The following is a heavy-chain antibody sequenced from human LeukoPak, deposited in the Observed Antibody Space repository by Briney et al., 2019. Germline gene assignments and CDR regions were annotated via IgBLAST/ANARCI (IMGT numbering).Heavy chain of an antibody. CDR3: AKLGIYYDSPADH. CDR1: GFTFRSSA. Sequence: GGSRRLSCEGSGFTFRSSAMIWVRQAPGKGLEWVSGLGTSGVNTYHADSVKGRFSISKDNSKNTLYLHMSGLRADDTALYYCAKLGIYYDSPADHWGQGTLVTVSS. CDR2: LGTSGVNT. D-gene: IGHD3-9*01. V-gene: IGHV3-23*01. J-gene: IGHJ4*02.